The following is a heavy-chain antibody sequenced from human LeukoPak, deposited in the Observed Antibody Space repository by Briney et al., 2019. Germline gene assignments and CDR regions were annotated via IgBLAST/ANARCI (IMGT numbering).Heavy chain of an antibody. CDR3: ARTRYYYNSRSYGAPYYFDY. CDR1: GGSISSYY. J-gene: IGHJ4*02. D-gene: IGHD3-10*01. CDR2: IYYSGST. Sequence: SETLSLTCTVSGGSISSYYWSWIRQPAGKGLEWIGSIYYSGSTYYNPSLKSRVTISVDTSKNQFSLRLSSVTAADTAVYYCARTRYYYNSRSYGAPYYFDYWGQGTLVTVSS. V-gene: IGHV4-59*05.